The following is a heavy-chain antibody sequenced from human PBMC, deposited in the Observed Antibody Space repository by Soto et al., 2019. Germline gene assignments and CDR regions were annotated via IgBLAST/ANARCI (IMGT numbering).Heavy chain of an antibody. CDR3: ARVLLPESRVPEPDDY. J-gene: IGHJ4*02. Sequence: GPSVKVSCKTSGYTFTNFGIHWVRQAPGQGLEWMGWITPYNGHTIYAQNFQGRVTLTTDTSTSTAYMEVRSLRSDDTAVYFCARVLLPESRVPEPDDYWGQGTLVTVSS. CDR1: GYTFTNFG. CDR2: ITPYNGHT. V-gene: IGHV1-18*01.